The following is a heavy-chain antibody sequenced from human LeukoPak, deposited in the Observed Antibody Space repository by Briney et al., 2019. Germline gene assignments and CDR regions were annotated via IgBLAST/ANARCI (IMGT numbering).Heavy chain of an antibody. CDR1: GFTFSSYG. J-gene: IGHJ3*02. CDR2: IWYDGSNK. D-gene: IGHD2-15*01. CDR3: AREESGGNAFDI. Sequence: GGSLRRSCAASGFTFSSYGMHWVRQAPGKGLEWVAVIWYDGSNKYYADSVKGRFTISRDNSKNTLYLQMNSLRAEDTAVYYCAREESGGNAFDIWGQGTMVTVSS. V-gene: IGHV3-33*01.